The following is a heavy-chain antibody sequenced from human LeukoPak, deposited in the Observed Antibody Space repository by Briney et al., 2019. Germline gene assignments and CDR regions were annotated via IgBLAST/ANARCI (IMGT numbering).Heavy chain of an antibody. V-gene: IGHV3-30-3*01. CDR2: ISYDGSNK. CDR3: ARDLSAVAGLFDY. J-gene: IGHJ4*02. CDR1: GFTFSSYA. D-gene: IGHD6-19*01. Sequence: GGSVRLSCAASGFTFSSYAMHWVRQAPGKGLEWVAVISYDGSNKYYADSVKGRFTISRDNSKNTLYLQMNSLRAEDTAVYYCARDLSAVAGLFDYWGQGTLVTVSS.